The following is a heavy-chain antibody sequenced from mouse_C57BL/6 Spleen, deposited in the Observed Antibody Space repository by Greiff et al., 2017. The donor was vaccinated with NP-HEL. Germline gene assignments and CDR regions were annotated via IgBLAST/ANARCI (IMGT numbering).Heavy chain of an antibody. CDR3: ARGDYDGAWFAY. V-gene: IGHV1-69*01. J-gene: IGHJ3*01. D-gene: IGHD2-4*01. CDR1: GYTFTSYW. Sequence: QVQLQQPGAELVMPGASVKLSCKASGYTFTSYWMHWVKQRPGQGLEWIGEIDPSDSYTNYNHKFKGKSTLTVDKSSSTAYMQLSSLTSEDSAVYYCARGDYDGAWFAYWGQGTLVTVSA. CDR2: IDPSDSYT.